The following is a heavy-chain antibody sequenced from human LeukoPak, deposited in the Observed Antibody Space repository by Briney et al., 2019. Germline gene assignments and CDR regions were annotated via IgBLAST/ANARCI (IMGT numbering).Heavy chain of an antibody. D-gene: IGHD2-21*01. Sequence: GGSLRLSCAASGFTFSSYGMHWVRQAPGKGLEWVAFIRYDGSNKYYADSVKGRFTISRDNSKNTLYLQMNSLRAEDTAVYYCAKDYVECGGDCYYPNWFDPWGQGTLVTVSS. V-gene: IGHV3-30*02. CDR3: AKDYVECGGDCYYPNWFDP. CDR2: IRYDGSNK. CDR1: GFTFSSYG. J-gene: IGHJ5*02.